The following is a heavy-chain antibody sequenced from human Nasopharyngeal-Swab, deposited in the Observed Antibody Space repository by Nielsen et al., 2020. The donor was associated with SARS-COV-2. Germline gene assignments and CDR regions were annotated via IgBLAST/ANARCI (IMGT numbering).Heavy chain of an antibody. CDR2: IYTSGST. V-gene: IGHV4-4*07. CDR1: GGSISSYY. Sequence: SETLSLTCTVSGGSISSYYWSWIRQPAGKGLEWIGRIYTSGSTNYNPSLKSRVTMSVDTSKNQFSLKLSSVTAADTAVYYCASLVYDSSGSYFDYWGQGTLVTVSS. J-gene: IGHJ4*02. CDR3: ASLVYDSSGSYFDY. D-gene: IGHD3-22*01.